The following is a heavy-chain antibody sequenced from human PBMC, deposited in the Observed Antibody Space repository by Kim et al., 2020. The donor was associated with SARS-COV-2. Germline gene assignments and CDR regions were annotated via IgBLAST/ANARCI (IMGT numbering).Heavy chain of an antibody. CDR2: INPNSGGT. J-gene: IGHJ4*02. D-gene: IGHD2-21*01. V-gene: IGHV1-2*06. Sequence: ASVKVSCKASGYTFTGYYMHWVRQAPGQGLEWMGRINPNSGGTNYAQKFQGRVTMTRDTSISTAYMELSRLRSDDTAVYYCARVNPNCGGDCYPHPVRWVFDYWGQGTLVTVSS. CDR1: GYTFTGYY. CDR3: ARVNPNCGGDCYPHPVRWVFDY.